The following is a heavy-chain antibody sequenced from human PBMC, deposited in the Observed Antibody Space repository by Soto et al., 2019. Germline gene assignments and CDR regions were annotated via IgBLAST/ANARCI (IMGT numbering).Heavy chain of an antibody. CDR3: ATEWDTAMDPFDY. V-gene: IGHV3-48*03. Sequence: PGGSLRLSCVASGFTFSTFEMNWVRQAPGKGLEWVSYISSSGSPIYYAESVKGRFTISRDNSKNTLYLQMNSLRAEDTAVYYCATEWDTAMDPFDYWGQGTLVTVSS. J-gene: IGHJ4*02. D-gene: IGHD5-18*01. CDR1: GFTFSTFE. CDR2: ISSSGSPI.